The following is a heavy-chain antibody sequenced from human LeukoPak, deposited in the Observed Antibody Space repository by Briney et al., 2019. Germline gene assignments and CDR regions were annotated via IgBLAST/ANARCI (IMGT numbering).Heavy chain of an antibody. CDR3: ARDRTYYYDSSEGSMFDY. CDR1: GFTFSSYS. V-gene: IGHV3-21*01. Sequence: GGSLRLSCAASGFTFSSYSMNWVRQAPGKGLEWVSSISSSSSYIYYADSVKGRFTISRDNAKNSLYLQMNSLRAEDTAVYYCARDRTYYYDSSEGSMFDYWGQGTLVTVSS. J-gene: IGHJ4*02. CDR2: ISSSSSYI. D-gene: IGHD3-22*01.